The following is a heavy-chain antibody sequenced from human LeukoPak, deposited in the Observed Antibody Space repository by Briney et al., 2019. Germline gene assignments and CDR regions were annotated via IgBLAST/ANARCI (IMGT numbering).Heavy chain of an antibody. CDR3: ARELGRYYMDV. Sequence: PRGSLRLSCAASGFTFSSYWMSWVRQAPGKGLEWVANIKQDGSEKYYVDSVKGRFTISRDNAKNSLYLQMNSLRAEDTAVYYCARELGRYYMDVWGKGTTVTVSS. CDR2: IKQDGSEK. V-gene: IGHV3-7*01. J-gene: IGHJ6*03. CDR1: GFTFSSYW.